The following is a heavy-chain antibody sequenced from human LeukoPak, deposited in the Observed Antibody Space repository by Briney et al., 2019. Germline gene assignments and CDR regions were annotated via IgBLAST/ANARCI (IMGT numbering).Heavy chain of an antibody. V-gene: IGHV4-59*01. Sequence: SETLSLTCTVSGGSISSYYWSWIRQPPGKGLEWIGYIYYSGSTNYNPSLKSRVTISVDTSKNQFSLKLSSVTAADTAVYYCARDGGYSSSWPHYYYYYYMDVWGKGTTVTVSS. J-gene: IGHJ6*03. CDR3: ARDGGYSSSWPHYYYYYYMDV. CDR2: IYYSGST. D-gene: IGHD6-13*01. CDR1: GGSISSYY.